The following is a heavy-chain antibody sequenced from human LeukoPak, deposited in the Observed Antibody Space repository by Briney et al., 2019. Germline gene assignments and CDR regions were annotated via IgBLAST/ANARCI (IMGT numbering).Heavy chain of an antibody. J-gene: IGHJ4*02. D-gene: IGHD2/OR15-2a*01. CDR3: TSFYETN. CDR2: VNSDGSAT. CDR1: GFIFTKYW. Sequence: GSLRLSCAASGFIFTKYWMHWVRQAPGKGLVWVSHVNSDGSATSYADSVKGRFTISRDNAKNTVYLHINSLRVEDTAVYYCTSFYETNWGQGTLVTVSS. V-gene: IGHV3-74*01.